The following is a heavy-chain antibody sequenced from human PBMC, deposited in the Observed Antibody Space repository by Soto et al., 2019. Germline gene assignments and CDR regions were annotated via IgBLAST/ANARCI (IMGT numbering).Heavy chain of an antibody. J-gene: IGHJ5*02. V-gene: IGHV4-34*01. CDR2: INHSGST. CDR3: ARGKTSGSSGGP. D-gene: IGHD6-6*01. CDR1: GGSFSGYY. Sequence: SETLSLTCAVYGGSFSGYYWSWIRQPPGKGLEWIGEINHSGSTNYNPSLKSRVTISVDTSKNQFSLKLSSVTAADTAVYYCARGKTSGSSGGPWGQGTLATVSS.